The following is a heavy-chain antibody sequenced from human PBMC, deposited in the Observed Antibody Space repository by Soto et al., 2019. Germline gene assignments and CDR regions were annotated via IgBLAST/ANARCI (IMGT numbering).Heavy chain of an antibody. Sequence: SVKVSCKASGVTFSSYTISWVRQAPGQELEWMGRIIPILGIANYAQKFQGRVTITADKSTSTAYMELSSLRSEDTAVYYCARDEYSNSGFMDYWGQGTLVTVSS. CDR2: IIPILGIA. CDR1: GVTFSSYT. V-gene: IGHV1-69*04. J-gene: IGHJ4*02. CDR3: ARDEYSNSGFMDY. D-gene: IGHD4-4*01.